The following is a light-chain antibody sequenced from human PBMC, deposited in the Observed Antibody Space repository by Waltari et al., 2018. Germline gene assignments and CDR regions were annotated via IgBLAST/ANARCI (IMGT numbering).Light chain of an antibody. Sequence: EIMLTQSPGALSLSPGEGATLSCRASQSVGNRFLAWYQHKPGQAPRLLIHGASTRATGIPAMFIGSESWSEFTLTISRLDPEDFAVYYCHQYGNSRWTFGQGTKVEIK. CDR3: HQYGNSRWT. CDR2: GAS. J-gene: IGKJ1*01. CDR1: QSVGNRF. V-gene: IGKV3-20*01.